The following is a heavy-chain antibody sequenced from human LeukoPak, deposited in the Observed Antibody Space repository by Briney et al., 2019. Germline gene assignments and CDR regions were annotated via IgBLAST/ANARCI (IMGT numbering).Heavy chain of an antibody. D-gene: IGHD3-10*01. CDR2: TSHDENNK. CDR3: AKDVFGGIDY. CDR1: GFTFSSNP. Sequence: GGSLRLSCAASGFTFSSNPMHWVRQAPGKGLEWVAVTSHDENNKYYADSVKGRFTISRDNSKNTLYLQMNSLRIEDTAVYYCAKDVFGGIDYWGEGTLVTVSS. J-gene: IGHJ4*02. V-gene: IGHV3-30-3*01.